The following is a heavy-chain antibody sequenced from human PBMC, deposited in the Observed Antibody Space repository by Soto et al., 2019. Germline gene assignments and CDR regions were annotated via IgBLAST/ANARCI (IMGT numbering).Heavy chain of an antibody. CDR2: INAGNGNT. V-gene: IGHV1-3*01. D-gene: IGHD2-15*01. Sequence: GASVKVSCKASGYTFTSYAMHWVRQAPGQRLEWMGWINAGNGNTKYSQKFQGRVTITRDTSASTAYMELSSLRSEDTAVYYCARVGGIVVGGVFDIWGKGTMVTVSS. CDR1: GYTFTSYA. CDR3: ARVGGIVVGGVFDI. J-gene: IGHJ3*02.